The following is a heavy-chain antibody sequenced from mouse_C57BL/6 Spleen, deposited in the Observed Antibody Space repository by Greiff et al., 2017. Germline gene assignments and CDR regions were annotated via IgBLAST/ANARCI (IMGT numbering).Heavy chain of an antibody. CDR2: IDPEDGET. Sequence: VQLQQSVAELVKPGASVKLSCTASGFNIKDSYMHWVKQRTEQGLEWIGRIDPEDGETKYAPKFQGKATIPADTSSNTAYLPLSSLPSEDTAVYYCARESVTTGRYYAMDYWGQGTSVTVSS. V-gene: IGHV14-2*01. D-gene: IGHD2-12*01. CDR3: ARESVTTGRYYAMDY. J-gene: IGHJ4*01. CDR1: GFNIKDSY.